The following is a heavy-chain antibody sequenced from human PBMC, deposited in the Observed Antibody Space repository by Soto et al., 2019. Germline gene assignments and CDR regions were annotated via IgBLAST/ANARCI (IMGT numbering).Heavy chain of an antibody. D-gene: IGHD2-15*01. CDR3: ARLRGLGMLRYYYCGMDV. CDR1: GGSFSGYY. J-gene: IGHJ6*02. Sequence: SETLSLTCAVYGGSFSGYYWSWIRQPPGKGLEWIGEINHSGSTNYNPSLKSRVTISVDTSKNQFSLKLSAVTAADTAVYYCARLRGLGMLRYYYCGMDVWGQGTTVTVSS. V-gene: IGHV4-34*01. CDR2: INHSGST.